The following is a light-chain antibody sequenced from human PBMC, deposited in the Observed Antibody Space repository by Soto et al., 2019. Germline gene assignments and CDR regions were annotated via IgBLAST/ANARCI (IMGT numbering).Light chain of an antibody. CDR1: QSVSSTY. J-gene: IGKJ5*01. Sequence: IVLTQSPATLSLSPGERATLSCRASQSVSSTYLAWYQHKPGQAPRLLIYGASGRATGIPDRFSGSGSGTDFTLTISRLEPEDFAVYYCQQYGGSPPITFGQGTRLEIK. V-gene: IGKV3-20*01. CDR2: GAS. CDR3: QQYGGSPPIT.